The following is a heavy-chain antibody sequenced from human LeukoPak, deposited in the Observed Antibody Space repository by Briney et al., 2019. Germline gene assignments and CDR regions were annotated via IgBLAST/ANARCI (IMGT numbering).Heavy chain of an antibody. CDR3: ARAAAIVVVPAASPRGGYMDV. CDR1: GGSFSGYY. Sequence: SETLSLTCAVYGGSFSGYYWSWIRQPPGKGLEWIGEINHSGSTNYNPSLKSRVTESVDTSKNQFSLKLSSVTAADTAVYYCARAAAIVVVPAASPRGGYMDVWGKGTTVTVSS. CDR2: INHSGST. V-gene: IGHV4-34*01. D-gene: IGHD2-2*01. J-gene: IGHJ6*03.